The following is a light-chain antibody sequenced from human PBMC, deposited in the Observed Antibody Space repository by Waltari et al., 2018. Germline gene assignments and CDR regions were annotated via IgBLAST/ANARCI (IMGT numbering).Light chain of an antibody. V-gene: IGLV3-21*04. Sequence: SYVVTQSPSVSVAPGETARITCGGDNIGRKSVHLYQQRPGQAPVLVISYDSDRPSGIPERFSGSNSGNTATLTISWVEADDEADYYCLVWHSTTDHHGVFGGGTKLTVL. CDR2: YDS. J-gene: IGLJ2*01. CDR1: NIGRKS. CDR3: LVWHSTTDHHGV.